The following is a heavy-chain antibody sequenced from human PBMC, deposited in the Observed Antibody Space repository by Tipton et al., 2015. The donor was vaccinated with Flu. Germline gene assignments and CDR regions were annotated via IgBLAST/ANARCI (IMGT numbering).Heavy chain of an antibody. CDR3: ARRYYDSSGPLDY. D-gene: IGHD3-22*01. V-gene: IGHV4-59*01. J-gene: IGHJ4*02. Sequence: LSLTCTVSGGSISSYYWSWIRQPPGKGLEWIGYIYYSGSTNYNPSLKSRVTISVDTSKNQFSLKLSSVTAADTAVYYCARRYYDSSGPLDYWGQGTLVTVSS. CDR1: GGSISSYY. CDR2: IYYSGST.